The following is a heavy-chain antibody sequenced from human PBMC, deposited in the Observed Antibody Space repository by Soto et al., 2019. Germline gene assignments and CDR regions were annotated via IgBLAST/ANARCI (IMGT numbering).Heavy chain of an antibody. J-gene: IGHJ4*02. CDR3: ASGRLGGSAYHFDF. CDR2: ISSSGATI. V-gene: IGHV3-11*01. CDR1: GFSFSDYY. D-gene: IGHD2-15*01. Sequence: QVQLVESGGGLAKPGGSLRLSCAASGFSFSDYYMSWIRQAPGKGLGWISYISSSGATIYYADSVKGRFTMSRDNAKRSLYLLMNSLRAEDPAVYYCASGRLGGSAYHFDFWGQGILVTVSS.